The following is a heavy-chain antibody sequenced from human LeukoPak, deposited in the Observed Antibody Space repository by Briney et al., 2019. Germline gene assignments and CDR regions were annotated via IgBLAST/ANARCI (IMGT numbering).Heavy chain of an antibody. Sequence: GASVKVSCKASGYTFTGYYMHWVRQAPGQGLEWMGRINPNSGGTNYAQKFQGRVTMTSDTSISTAYMELSRLRSDDTAVYYCARVTGSSWSFDYWGQGTLVTVSS. CDR3: ARVTGSSWSFDY. V-gene: IGHV1-2*02. CDR2: INPNSGGT. J-gene: IGHJ4*02. CDR1: GYTFTGYY. D-gene: IGHD6-13*01.